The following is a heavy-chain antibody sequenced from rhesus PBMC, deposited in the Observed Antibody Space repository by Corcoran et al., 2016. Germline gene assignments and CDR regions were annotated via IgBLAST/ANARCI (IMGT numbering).Heavy chain of an antibody. D-gene: IGHD4-29*01. CDR2: ITPYNGNT. J-gene: IGHJ4*01. CDR3: ARVAVAALDY. Sequence: QVQLVQSGAEVKKPGSSVKVSCKASGYTFTDYYMHWVRQAPRQGLEWMGWITPYNGNTKYAQKFQGRVTMTRDTSTSTAYMELSSLRSEDTAVYDCARVAVAALDYWGQGVLVTVSS. CDR1: GYTFTDYY. V-gene: IGHV1S2*01.